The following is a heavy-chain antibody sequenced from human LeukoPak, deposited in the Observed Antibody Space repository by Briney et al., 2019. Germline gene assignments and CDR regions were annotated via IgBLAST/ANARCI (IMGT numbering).Heavy chain of an antibody. J-gene: IGHJ4*02. CDR1: GFTFRSYG. CDR2: ISFDGSNT. V-gene: IGHV3-30*18. D-gene: IGHD6-13*01. CDR3: AKDRYSSSWSDY. Sequence: GGSLRLSCAASGFTFRSYGMHWVRQAPGKGLEWVALISFDGSNTYYADSVKGRFTISRDSSKNTLYLQMNSLRAEDTAVYYCAKDRYSSSWSDYWGQGTLVTVSS.